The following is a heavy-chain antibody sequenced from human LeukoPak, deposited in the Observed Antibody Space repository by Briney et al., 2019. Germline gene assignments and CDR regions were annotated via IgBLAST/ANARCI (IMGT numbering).Heavy chain of an antibody. CDR2: IYSTGST. V-gene: IGHV4-61*02. J-gene: IGHJ4*02. CDR1: GDSISSGNYY. CDR3: ARVTTGGYYNC. D-gene: IGHD3-22*01. Sequence: PSQTLSLTCSVSGDSISSGNYYWTWIRQPAGKGLEWIGRIYSTGSTNYNPSLKSRVTISVDTSKNQFSLRLSSVTAADTAVYYWARVTTGGYYNCWGQGTLVTVS.